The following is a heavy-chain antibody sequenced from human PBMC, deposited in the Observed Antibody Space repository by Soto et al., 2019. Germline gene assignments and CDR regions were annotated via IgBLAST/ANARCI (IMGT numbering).Heavy chain of an antibody. J-gene: IGHJ4*02. CDR2: IKSKTDGGTT. D-gene: IGHD6-13*01. CDR1: GFTFSNAW. V-gene: IGHV3-15*01. Sequence: GGSLRLSCAASGFTFSNAWMSWVRQAPGKGLEWVGRIKSKTDGGTTDYAAPVKGRFTISRDDSKNTLYLQMNSLKTEDTAVYYCTQVRSRRSSWYRFDYWGQGTLVTVSS. CDR3: TQVRSRRSSWYRFDY.